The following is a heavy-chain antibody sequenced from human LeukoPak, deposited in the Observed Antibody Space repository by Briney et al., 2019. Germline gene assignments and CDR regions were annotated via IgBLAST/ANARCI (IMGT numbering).Heavy chain of an antibody. V-gene: IGHV3-23*01. J-gene: IGHJ1*01. CDR1: GFTFSSYA. CDR2: ISGSGGST. D-gene: IGHD3-22*01. CDR3: AKDGRTYYYDSSGYRRAEYFQH. Sequence: PGGSLRLSCAVSGFTFSSYAMSWVRQAPGKGLEWVSAISGSGGSTYYADSVNGRFTISRDNSKNTLYLQMNSLRAEDTAVYYCAKDGRTYYYDSSGYRRAEYFQHWGQGTLVTVSS.